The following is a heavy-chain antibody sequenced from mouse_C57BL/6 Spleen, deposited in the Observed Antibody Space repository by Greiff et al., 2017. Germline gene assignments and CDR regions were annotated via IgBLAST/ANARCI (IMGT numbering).Heavy chain of an antibody. CDR2: INPNNGGT. CDR3: ARWGVYGTAWFAY. V-gene: IGHV1-26*01. CDR1: GYTFTDYY. D-gene: IGHD1-1*01. Sequence: EVQLQQSGPELVKPGASVKISCKASGYTFTDYYMNWVKQSHGKSLEWIGDINPNNGGTSYNQKFKGKATLTVDKSSSTAYMELRSLTSEDSAVYYCARWGVYGTAWFAYWGQGTLVTVSA. J-gene: IGHJ3*01.